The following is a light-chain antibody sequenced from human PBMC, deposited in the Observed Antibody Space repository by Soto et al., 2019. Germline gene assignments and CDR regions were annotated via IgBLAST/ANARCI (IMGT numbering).Light chain of an antibody. V-gene: IGLV2-14*01. J-gene: IGLJ1*01. CDR3: SLYRSSSTRV. CDR2: DVS. CDR1: SSDVGGYDY. Sequence: QPVLTQPASVSGSPGQSITISCTGTSSDVGGYDYVSWYQQHPGKAPKLLIYDVSNRPSGVSNRFSASKSGNTASLTVSGLQAEDEADYYCSLYRSSSTRVFGTGTKLTVL.